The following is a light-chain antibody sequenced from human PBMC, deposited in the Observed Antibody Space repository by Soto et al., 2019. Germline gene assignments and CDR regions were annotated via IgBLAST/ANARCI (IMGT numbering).Light chain of an antibody. CDR2: DVS. J-gene: IGLJ1*01. CDR3: SSYTSSSTYV. V-gene: IGLV2-14*03. CDR1: SSDVGGYNY. Sequence: QSALTQPASVSGAPGQSFAISCTGTSSDVGGYNYVSWYQHHPVKAPKLMVYDVSNRPSGVSNRFSGSKSGNTASLTISGLQAEDEADYYCSSYTSSSTYVFGTGTKSPS.